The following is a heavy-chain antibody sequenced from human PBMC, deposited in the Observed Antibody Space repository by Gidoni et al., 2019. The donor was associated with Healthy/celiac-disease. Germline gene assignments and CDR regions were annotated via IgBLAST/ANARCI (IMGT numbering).Heavy chain of an antibody. CDR2: ISYDGSNE. J-gene: IGHJ6*02. V-gene: IGHV3-30-3*01. CDR1: GSPLSSYA. Sequence: QVQLVESGGGVFQPGRSLRLSCQASGSPLSSYAMHWVRPSPGKGLEWVAVISYDGSNEYYADCVKGRFTISRDNSKNTLYLQMNSLIAEDTAVYYCARDHCSGGSYYYPNYYYYYGMDVWGQGTTVTVSS. CDR3: ARDHCSGGSYYYPNYYYYYGMDV. D-gene: IGHD2-15*01.